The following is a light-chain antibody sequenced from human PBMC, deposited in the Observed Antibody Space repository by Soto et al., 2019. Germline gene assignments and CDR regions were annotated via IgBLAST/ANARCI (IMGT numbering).Light chain of an antibody. CDR3: QEYSSYST. CDR2: DAS. Sequence: DLQITQSPFTLSASVGDRVTITFRASQSISSWLAWYQQKPGKAPKLLIYDASSLESGVPSRFSGSGSGTDFTLTISSLQPDDFATYYCQEYSSYSTFGGGTKVDIK. J-gene: IGKJ4*01. V-gene: IGKV1-5*01. CDR1: QSISSW.